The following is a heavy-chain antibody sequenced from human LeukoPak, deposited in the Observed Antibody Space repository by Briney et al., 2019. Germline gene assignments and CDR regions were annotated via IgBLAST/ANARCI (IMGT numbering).Heavy chain of an antibody. D-gene: IGHD6-13*01. CDR3: AREVAAAGTGWFDP. Sequence: SETLSLTRTVSGGSISSYYWSWVRQPAGKGLEWIGRIYTSGSTNYNPSLKSRVAMSVDTSKNQFSLKLSSVTAADTAVYYCAREVAAAGTGWFDPWGQGTLVTVPS. V-gene: IGHV4-4*07. CDR2: IYTSGST. J-gene: IGHJ5*02. CDR1: GGSISSYY.